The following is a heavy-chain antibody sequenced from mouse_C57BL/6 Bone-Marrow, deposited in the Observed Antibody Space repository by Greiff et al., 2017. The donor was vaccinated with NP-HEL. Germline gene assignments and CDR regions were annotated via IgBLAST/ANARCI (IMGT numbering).Heavy chain of an antibody. CDR1: GFTFNTYA. J-gene: IGHJ4*01. V-gene: IGHV10-3*01. CDR2: IRSKSSNYAT. CDR3: VREPSYYSNLYYYAMDY. D-gene: IGHD2-5*01. Sequence: EVKVVESGGGLVQPQGSLKLSCAASGFTFNTYAMHWVRQAPGKGLEWVARIRSKSSNYATFYADSVKDRFTISRDDSQSMIYLQMNNLKTEDTAMYYCVREPSYYSNLYYYAMDYWGQGTSVTVSS.